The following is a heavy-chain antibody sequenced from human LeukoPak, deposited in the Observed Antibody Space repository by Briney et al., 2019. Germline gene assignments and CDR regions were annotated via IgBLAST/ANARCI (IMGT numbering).Heavy chain of an antibody. Sequence: GESLKISCKGSGYSFTSYWIGWVRQMPGKGLEWMGIIYPGDSDTRYSPSFQGQVTISADKSISTAYLQWSSLKASDTAMYYCARQSVPAAMDDAFDIWGQGTMVTVSS. V-gene: IGHV5-51*01. CDR2: IYPGDSDT. CDR3: ARQSVPAAMDDAFDI. J-gene: IGHJ3*02. CDR1: GYSFTSYW. D-gene: IGHD2-2*01.